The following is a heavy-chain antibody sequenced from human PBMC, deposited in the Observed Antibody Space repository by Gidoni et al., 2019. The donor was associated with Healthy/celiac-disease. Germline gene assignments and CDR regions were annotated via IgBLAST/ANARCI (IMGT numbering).Heavy chain of an antibody. CDR2: IWYDGSNK. CDR3: ARDSGYDFWSGYEPDAFDI. CDR1: GVTFSSYG. Sequence: SCAASGVTFSSYGMHWVRQAPGKGLEWVAVIWYDGSNKYYADSVKGRFTISRDNSKNTLYLQMNSLRAEDTAVYYCARDSGYDFWSGYEPDAFDIWGQGTMVTVSS. J-gene: IGHJ3*02. D-gene: IGHD3-3*01. V-gene: IGHV3-33*01.